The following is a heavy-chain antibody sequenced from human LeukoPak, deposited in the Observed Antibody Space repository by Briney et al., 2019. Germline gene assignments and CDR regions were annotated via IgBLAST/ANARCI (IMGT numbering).Heavy chain of an antibody. CDR1: GFTFSDYS. D-gene: IGHD2-2*01. Sequence: GGSLRLSCAASGFTFSDYSMNWVRQAPGKGLEWISYIGIDSGNTNYADSVKGRFTISGDKAKNSLYLQMNSLRVEDTAVYYCARDYQNAFDNWGQGTLVTVSS. J-gene: IGHJ4*02. CDR2: IGIDSGNT. CDR3: ARDYQNAFDN. V-gene: IGHV3-48*01.